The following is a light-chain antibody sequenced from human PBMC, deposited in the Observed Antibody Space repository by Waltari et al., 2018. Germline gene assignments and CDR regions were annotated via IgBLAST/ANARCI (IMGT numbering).Light chain of an antibody. Sequence: SALTQPRSVSGSPAQSVTISCSRTSSAIGCFHYVSLYQQYPGKAPKLIIYDVNKRPPGVPDRFSGSKSGNTASLTISGLQTEDEADYYCCSYAGPDNHVVFGGGTKMTVL. CDR1: SSAIGCFHY. CDR3: CSYAGPDNHVV. J-gene: IGLJ2*01. V-gene: IGLV2-11*01. CDR2: DVN.